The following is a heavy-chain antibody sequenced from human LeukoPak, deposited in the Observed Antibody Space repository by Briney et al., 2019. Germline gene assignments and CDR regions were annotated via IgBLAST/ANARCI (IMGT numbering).Heavy chain of an antibody. CDR1: GFTFSSYG. CDR3: AKARTQKWELFIGPDY. Sequence: PGGSLRLSCAASGFTFSSYGMHWVRQAPGKGPEWVAFIRYDGSNKYYADSVKGRFTISRDNSKNTLYLQMNSLRAEDTAVYYCAKARTQKWELFIGPDYWGQGTLVTVSS. V-gene: IGHV3-30*02. D-gene: IGHD1-26*01. J-gene: IGHJ4*02. CDR2: IRYDGSNK.